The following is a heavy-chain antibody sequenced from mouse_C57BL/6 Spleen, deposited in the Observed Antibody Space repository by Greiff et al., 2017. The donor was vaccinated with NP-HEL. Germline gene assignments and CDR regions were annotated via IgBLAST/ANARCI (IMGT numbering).Heavy chain of an antibody. J-gene: IGHJ1*03. Sequence: EVKLVESEGGLVQPGSSMKLSCTASGFTFSDYYMAWVRQVPEKGLEWVANINYDGSSTYYLDSLKSRFIISRDNAKNILYLQMSSLKSEDTATYYCARDLTFDVWGTGTTVTVSS. CDR2: INYDGSST. CDR3: ARDLTFDV. CDR1: GFTFSDYY. V-gene: IGHV5-16*01.